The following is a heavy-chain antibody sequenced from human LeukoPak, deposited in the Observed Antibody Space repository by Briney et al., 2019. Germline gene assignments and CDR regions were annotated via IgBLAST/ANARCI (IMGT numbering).Heavy chain of an antibody. V-gene: IGHV4-30-2*01. CDR3: ASTRGDYYYGMDV. Sequence: SETLSLTCAASGGSISSGGYSWTWIRQPPGKGLEWIGYFYHSGSTYYNPSLKSRVTISVDRSKNQFSLKLTSVTAADTAVYCCASTRGDYYYGMDVWGQGTTVTVSS. D-gene: IGHD3-10*01. CDR1: GGSISSGGYS. J-gene: IGHJ6*02. CDR2: FYHSGST.